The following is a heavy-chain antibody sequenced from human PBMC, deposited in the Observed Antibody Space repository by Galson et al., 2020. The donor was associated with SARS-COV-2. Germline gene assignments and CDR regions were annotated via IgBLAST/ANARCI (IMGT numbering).Heavy chain of an antibody. D-gene: IGHD3-10*01. J-gene: IGHJ4*02. V-gene: IGHV4-61*02. CDR2: MSNSGNS. CDR1: GGSLTSDSYY. CDR3: ARGVWFGELTFDS. Sequence: SETLSLTCSVSGGSLTSDSYYWTWIRQPAGKGLEWIGRMSNSGNSDYNSSLYSRVTISADMSRDEFYLRLHSLTAADTAVYYCARGVWFGELTFDSWGQGTLVTVSA.